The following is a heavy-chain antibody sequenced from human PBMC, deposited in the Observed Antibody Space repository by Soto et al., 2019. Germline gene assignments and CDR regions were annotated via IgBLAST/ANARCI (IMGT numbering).Heavy chain of an antibody. Sequence: SETLSLTCTVSGGSISSSSYYWGWIRQPPGKGLEWIGSIYYSGSTYYNPSLKSRVTISVDTSKNQFSLKLSSVTAADTAVYYCASQPYYYGSGSYYSELDYWGQGTLVTVSS. CDR1: GGSISSSSYY. J-gene: IGHJ4*02. D-gene: IGHD3-10*01. CDR3: ASQPYYYGSGSYYSELDY. V-gene: IGHV4-39*01. CDR2: IYYSGST.